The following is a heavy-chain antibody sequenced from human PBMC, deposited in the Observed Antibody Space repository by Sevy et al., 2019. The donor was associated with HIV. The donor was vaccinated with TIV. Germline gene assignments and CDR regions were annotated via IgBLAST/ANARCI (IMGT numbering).Heavy chain of an antibody. D-gene: IGHD6-19*01. CDR2: ISTYNTVR. J-gene: IGHJ5*02. CDR1: GYTFITYR. Sequence: ASVKVSCKASGYTFITYRISWVRQAPGQGLEWMGWISTYNTVRNSAQKFHDRVTMTIDTSTSTAYMELRSLRSDDTAVYYCARSTQVAGRSNWFDPWGQGTLVTVSS. CDR3: ARSTQVAGRSNWFDP. V-gene: IGHV1-18*01.